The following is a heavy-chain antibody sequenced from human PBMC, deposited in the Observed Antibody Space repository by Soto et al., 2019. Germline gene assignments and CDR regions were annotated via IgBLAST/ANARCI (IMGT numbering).Heavy chain of an antibody. CDR3: ARGSVVVAATSGEFDY. Sequence: PGGSLRLSCAASGFTFSSYCMHWVRQAPGKGLEWVAVIWYDGSNKYYADSVKGRFTISRDNSKNTLYLQMNSLRAEDTDVYYCARGSVVVAATSGEFDYWGQGTLVTVSS. V-gene: IGHV3-33*01. D-gene: IGHD2-15*01. J-gene: IGHJ4*02. CDR2: IWYDGSNK. CDR1: GFTFSSYC.